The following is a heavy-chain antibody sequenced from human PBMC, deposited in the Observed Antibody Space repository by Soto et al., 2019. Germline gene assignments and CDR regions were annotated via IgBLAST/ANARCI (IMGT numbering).Heavy chain of an antibody. CDR2: IYHSGST. CDR1: GGSISSGGYS. Sequence: SETLSLTCAVSGGSISSGGYSWSWIRQPPGKGLEWIGYIYHSGSTYYNPSLKSRVTISVDRSKNQFSLKLSSVTAADTAVYYCAREKGVGFDYWGQGTLVTVSS. V-gene: IGHV4-30-2*01. D-gene: IGHD3-3*01. J-gene: IGHJ4*02. CDR3: AREKGVGFDY.